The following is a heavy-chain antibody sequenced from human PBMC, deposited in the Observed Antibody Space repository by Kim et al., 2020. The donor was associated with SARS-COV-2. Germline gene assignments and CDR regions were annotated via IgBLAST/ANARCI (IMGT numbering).Heavy chain of an antibody. CDR1: GFTFDDYA. J-gene: IGHJ6*02. V-gene: IGHV3-9*01. CDR2: ISWTSGSI. CDR3: AKADTADYYGMDV. Sequence: GGSLRLSCAASGFTFDDYAMHWVRQAPGKGLEWVSGISWTSGSIGYADSVKGRFTISRDNAKNSLYLQMNSLRAEDTALYYCAKADTADYYGMDVWGQGTTVTVSS. D-gene: IGHD5-18*01.